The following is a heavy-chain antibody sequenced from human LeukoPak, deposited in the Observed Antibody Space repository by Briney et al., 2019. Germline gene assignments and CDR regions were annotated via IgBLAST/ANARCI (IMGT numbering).Heavy chain of an antibody. CDR2: ISWRSGTI. Sequence: PGRSLRLSCAASGFTFDDYAMNWVRQAPGKGLEWVSGISWRSGTIGYADSVKGRFTISRDSAKNSLYLQMNSLRPEDTALYYCAKSRGYSYVSHFDSWGQGTLVTVSS. D-gene: IGHD5-18*01. V-gene: IGHV3-9*01. CDR1: GFTFDDYA. CDR3: AKSRGYSYVSHFDS. J-gene: IGHJ4*02.